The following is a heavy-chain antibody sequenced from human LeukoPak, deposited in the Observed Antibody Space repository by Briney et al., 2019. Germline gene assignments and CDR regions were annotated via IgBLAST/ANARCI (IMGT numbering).Heavy chain of an antibody. CDR1: GFAFNSYW. CDR2: VSSDGSST. CDR3: ASQADASGSFKFDY. D-gene: IGHD3-10*01. V-gene: IGHV3-74*01. Sequence: PGGSLRLSCAASGFAFNSYWMPWVRQAPGTGLVWVSRVSSDGSSTTYADSVKGRFTISRDNAENTLYLQMNSLSAEDTAVYYCASQADASGSFKFDYWGQGTLVTVSS. J-gene: IGHJ4*02.